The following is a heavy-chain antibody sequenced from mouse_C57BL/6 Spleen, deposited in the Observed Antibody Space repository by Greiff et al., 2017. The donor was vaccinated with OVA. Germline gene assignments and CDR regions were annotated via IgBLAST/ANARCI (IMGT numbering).Heavy chain of an antibody. D-gene: IGHD3-3*01. CDR1: GFTFTDYY. CDR2: IRNKANGYTT. J-gene: IGHJ4*01. Sequence: EVKLMESGGGLVQPGGSLSLSCAASGFTFTDYYMSWVRQPPGKALEWLGFIRNKANGYTTEYSASVKGRFTISRDNSQSILYLQMNALRAEDSATYYCARYGLGVYAMDYWGQGTSVTVSS. V-gene: IGHV7-3*01. CDR3: ARYGLGVYAMDY.